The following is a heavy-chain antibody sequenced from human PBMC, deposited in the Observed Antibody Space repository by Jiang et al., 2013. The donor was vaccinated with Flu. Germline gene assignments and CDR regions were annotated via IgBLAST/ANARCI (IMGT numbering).Heavy chain of an antibody. D-gene: IGHD3-10*01. V-gene: IGHV4-39*01. CDR1: GGSISSSSYY. CDR3: ASQGHYSSMVRGVIDY. CDR2: IYYSGST. Sequence: PGLVKPSETLSLTCTVSGGSISSSSYYWGWIRQPPGKGLEWIGSIYYSGSTYYNPSLKSRVTISVDTSKNQFSLKLSSVTAADTAVYYCASQGHYSSMVRGVIDYWGQGTLVTVSS. J-gene: IGHJ4*02.